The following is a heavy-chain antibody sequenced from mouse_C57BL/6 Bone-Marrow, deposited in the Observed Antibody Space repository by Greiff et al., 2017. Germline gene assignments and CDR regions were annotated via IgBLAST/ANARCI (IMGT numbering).Heavy chain of an antibody. CDR2: INPSTGGT. V-gene: IGHV1-42*01. CDR3: ARVETAQAYYFDY. Sequence: VQLQQSGPELVKPGASVKISCKASGYSFTGYYMNWVKQSPEKSLEWIGDINPSTGGTTYNQKFKAKATLTVDKSSSTAYMQLKSLTSADAAVYYCARVETAQAYYFDYWGQGTTLTVSS. CDR1: GYSFTGYY. J-gene: IGHJ2*01. D-gene: IGHD3-2*02.